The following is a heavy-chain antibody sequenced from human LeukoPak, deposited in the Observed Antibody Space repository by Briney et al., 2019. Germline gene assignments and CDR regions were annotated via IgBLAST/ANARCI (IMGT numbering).Heavy chain of an antibody. J-gene: IGHJ6*03. CDR1: GYTFTGYY. CDR3: ARALEGSGYYHHDYYYYMDV. Sequence: ASVKVSCKASGYTFTGYYMQWVRQAPGQGLEWMGWINPNSGGTNYAQKFQGRVTMTRDTSISTAYMELSRLRSDDTAVYYCARALEGSGYYHHDYYYYMDVWGKGTTVTVSS. V-gene: IGHV1-2*02. CDR2: INPNSGGT. D-gene: IGHD3-22*01.